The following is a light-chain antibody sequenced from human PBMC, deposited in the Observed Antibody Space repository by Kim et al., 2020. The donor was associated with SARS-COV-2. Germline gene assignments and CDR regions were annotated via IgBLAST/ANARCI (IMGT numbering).Light chain of an antibody. V-gene: IGKV3-20*01. CDR2: DAS. Sequence: EIVLTQSPGTLSLSPGERATLSCRASQSVDSGFLAWYQQVPGQAPILLIYDASTTATGIPDRFSGSGSGTDFTLTISRLGPEDFAVYYCQHFGGSSYTFGRGTKLEI. CDR3: QHFGGSSYT. CDR1: QSVDSGF. J-gene: IGKJ2*01.